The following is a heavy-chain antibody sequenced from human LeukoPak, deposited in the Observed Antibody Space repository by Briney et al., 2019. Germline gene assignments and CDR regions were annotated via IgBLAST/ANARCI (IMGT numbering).Heavy chain of an antibody. CDR3: ARAARGYRGYGIFDY. CDR2: IYSGGGT. J-gene: IGHJ4*02. V-gene: IGHV3-53*01. D-gene: IGHD5-12*01. Sequence: PGGSLRLSCAASGFTVSSNYMNWVRQAPGRGLEWVSVIYSGGGTYYADSVKGRFTISRDSSKNTLFLQMNSLRAEDTAVYYCARAARGYRGYGIFDYWGQGTLVTVSS. CDR1: GFTVSSNY.